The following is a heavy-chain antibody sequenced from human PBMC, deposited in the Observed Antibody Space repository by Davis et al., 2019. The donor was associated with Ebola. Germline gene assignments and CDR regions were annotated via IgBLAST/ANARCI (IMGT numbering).Heavy chain of an antibody. CDR3: ARDFGAPEWLLPFDY. J-gene: IGHJ4*02. V-gene: IGHV1-8*02. Sequence: ASVKVSCKASGYTFTGYYMHWVRQATGQGLEWMGWMNPNSGNTGYAQKFQGRVTMTRNTSISTAYMELSSLRSEDTAVYYCARDFGAPEWLLPFDYWGQGTLVTVSS. CDR1: GYTFTGYY. CDR2: MNPNSGNT. D-gene: IGHD3-3*01.